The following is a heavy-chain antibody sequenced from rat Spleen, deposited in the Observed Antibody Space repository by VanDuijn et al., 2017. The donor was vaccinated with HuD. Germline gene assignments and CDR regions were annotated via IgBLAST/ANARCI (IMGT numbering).Heavy chain of an antibody. CDR2: ISYDGSST. J-gene: IGHJ3*01. CDR3: TRAACGFGWFAN. CDR1: GFTFSDYY. V-gene: IGHV5-29*01. Sequence: EVQLVESDGGLVQPGRSLKLSCAASGFTFSDYYMAWVRQAPTKGLEWVATISYDGSSTYYRDSVKGRFTISRDNAKSTLYLQMNSLRSEDTATYCCTRAACGFGWFANWGQGTLVTVSS. D-gene: IGHD1-4*01.